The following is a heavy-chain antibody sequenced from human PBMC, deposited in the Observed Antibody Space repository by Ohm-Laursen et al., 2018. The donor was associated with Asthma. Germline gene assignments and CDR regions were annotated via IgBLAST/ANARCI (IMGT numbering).Heavy chain of an antibody. CDR1: GFTFSIYA. Sequence: SLRLSCAASGFTFSIYALHWVRQAPGKGLEWVAVISYDGSNKYYADSVKGRFTLSRDNSKNTLYLQMNSLRAEDTAVYYCAAYSSSGRAFDIWGQGTMVTVSS. J-gene: IGHJ3*02. CDR3: AAYSSSGRAFDI. D-gene: IGHD6-6*01. V-gene: IGHV3-30-3*01. CDR2: ISYDGSNK.